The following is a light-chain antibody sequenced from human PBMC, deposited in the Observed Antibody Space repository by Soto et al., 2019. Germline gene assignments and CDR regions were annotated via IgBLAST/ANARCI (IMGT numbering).Light chain of an antibody. CDR3: SSFTNSSPLGV. Sequence: QSALTQPASVSGSPGQSITISCTGTSSDVGSYNYVSWYQHHPGKAPKLVIYDVDDRPSGVSNRFSGSKSGKTASLTISGLQAEDEADYYCSSFTNSSPLGVFGTGTKVTVL. CDR2: DVD. V-gene: IGLV2-14*03. CDR1: SSDVGSYNY. J-gene: IGLJ1*01.